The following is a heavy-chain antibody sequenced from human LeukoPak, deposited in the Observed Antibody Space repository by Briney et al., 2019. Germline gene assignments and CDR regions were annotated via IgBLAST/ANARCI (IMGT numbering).Heavy chain of an antibody. CDR2: IYYSGNT. CDR3: ARGGWSLDY. V-gene: IGHV4-59*01. J-gene: IGHJ4*02. CDR1: GGSISSNY. D-gene: IGHD2-15*01. Sequence: SETLSLTCTVSGGSISSNYWSWIRQPPGKGLESIGYIYYSGNTNYNPSLKSRVTMSVDTSKNQFSLKLSSVTAADTPVYYCARGGWSLDYWGQGTLVTVSS.